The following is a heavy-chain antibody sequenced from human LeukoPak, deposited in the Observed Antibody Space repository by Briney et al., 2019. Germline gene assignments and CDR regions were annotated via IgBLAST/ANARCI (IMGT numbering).Heavy chain of an antibody. CDR3: AKGEGDY. J-gene: IGHJ4*02. Sequence: PSETLSLTCTVSGGSISSYYWSWIRQPPGKGLEWIGYIYDSGNTNYNPSLKSRVTISVDTSKNQFSLKVRSVTAADTTVYYCAKGEGDYWGQGTLVTVSS. V-gene: IGHV4-59*01. CDR2: IYDSGNT. CDR1: GGSISSYY. D-gene: IGHD2-21*01.